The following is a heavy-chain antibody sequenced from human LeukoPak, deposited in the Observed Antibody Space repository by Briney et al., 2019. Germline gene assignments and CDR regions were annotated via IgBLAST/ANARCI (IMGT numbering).Heavy chain of an antibody. CDR1: GGSFSGYY. D-gene: IGHD6-13*01. CDR2: INHSGST. V-gene: IGHV4-34*01. Sequence: SETLSLTCAVYGGSFSGYYWSWIRQPPGKGLEWMGEINHSGSTNYNPSLKSRVTISVDTSKKQFSLKLSSVTAADTAVYYCARSGRGYSYGDRYSSSWYYNYWGQGTLVTVSS. CDR3: ARSGRGYSYGDRYSSSWYYNY. J-gene: IGHJ4*02.